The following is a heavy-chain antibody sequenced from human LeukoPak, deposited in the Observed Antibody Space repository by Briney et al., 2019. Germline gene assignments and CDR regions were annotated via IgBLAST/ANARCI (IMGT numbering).Heavy chain of an antibody. CDR2: INPSGGST. Sequence: ASVKVSCEASGYAFTSYDINWVRQAPGQGLEWMGIINPSGGSTSYAQKFQGRVTMTRDTSTSTAYMELSSLRSEDTAVYYCAADSSGQNDAFDIWGQGTMVTVSS. D-gene: IGHD3-22*01. CDR1: GYAFTSYD. V-gene: IGHV1-46*01. J-gene: IGHJ3*02. CDR3: AADSSGQNDAFDI.